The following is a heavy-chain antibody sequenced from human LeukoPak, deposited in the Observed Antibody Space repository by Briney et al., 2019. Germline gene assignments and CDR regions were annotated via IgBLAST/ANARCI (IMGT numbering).Heavy chain of an antibody. CDR2: IWYDGSNK. CDR1: GFTFSSYG. V-gene: IGHV3-33*01. J-gene: IGHJ4*02. CDR3: ARGYYDSSGYSFDY. D-gene: IGHD3-22*01. Sequence: PGRSLRLSCAASGFTFSSYGMHWVRQAPGKGLEWVAVIWYDGSNKYYADSVKGRFTISRDNSKNTLYLQMNSLRAEDTVVYYCARGYYDSSGYSFDYWGQGTLVTVSS.